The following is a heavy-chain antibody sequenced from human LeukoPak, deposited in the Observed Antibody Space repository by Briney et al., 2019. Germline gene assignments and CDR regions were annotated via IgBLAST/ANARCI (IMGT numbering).Heavy chain of an antibody. Sequence: SETLSLTCAVYGGSFSGYYWSWIRQPPGKGLEWIGEINHSGSTNYNPSLKSRVTISVDTSKNQFSLKLSSVTAADTAVYYCARTNTAMVRKYYYYGMDVWGQGTTVIVSS. D-gene: IGHD5-18*01. J-gene: IGHJ6*02. CDR3: ARTNTAMVRKYYYYGMDV. V-gene: IGHV4-34*01. CDR1: GGSFSGYY. CDR2: INHSGST.